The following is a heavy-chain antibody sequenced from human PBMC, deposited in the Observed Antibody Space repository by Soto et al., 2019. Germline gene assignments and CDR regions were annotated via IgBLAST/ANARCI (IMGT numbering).Heavy chain of an antibody. CDR3: AREACSGGSCFYFGPDY. Sequence: ASVKGSCKASGYTFTSYDINWVRQATGQGLEWMGWMNPNSGNTGYAQKFQGRVTMTRNTSISTAYMELSSLRAEDTAVYYCAREACSGGSCFYFGPDYWGQGTLVTVS. J-gene: IGHJ4*02. D-gene: IGHD2-15*01. CDR2: MNPNSGNT. V-gene: IGHV1-8*01. CDR1: GYTFTSYD.